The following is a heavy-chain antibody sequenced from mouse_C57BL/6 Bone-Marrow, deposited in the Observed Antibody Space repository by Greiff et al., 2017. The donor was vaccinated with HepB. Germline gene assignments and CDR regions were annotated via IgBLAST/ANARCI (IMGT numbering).Heavy chain of an antibody. J-gene: IGHJ4*01. D-gene: IGHD2-2*01. Sequence: VKLVESGPGLVQPSQSLSITCTVSGFSLTSYGVHWVRQSPGKGLEWLGVIWSGGSTDYNAAFISRLSISKDNSKSQVFFKMNSLQADDTAIYYCASLMVTTTGYYAMDYWGQGTSVTVSS. V-gene: IGHV2-2*01. CDR3: ASLMVTTTGYYAMDY. CDR2: IWSGGST. CDR1: GFSLTSYG.